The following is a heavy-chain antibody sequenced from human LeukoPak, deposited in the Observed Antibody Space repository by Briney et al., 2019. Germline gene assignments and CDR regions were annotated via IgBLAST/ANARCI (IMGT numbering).Heavy chain of an antibody. CDR2: IYYSGST. CDR3: ARRISGSWDAFDI. J-gene: IGHJ3*02. D-gene: IGHD1-26*01. V-gene: IGHV4-59*12. Sequence: PSETLSLTCTVSGGSIRSYYWSWIRQPPGKGLEWIGYIYYSGSTDYNPSLKSRVTMSVDTSKNQFSLKLRSVTAADTAVYYCARRISGSWDAFDIWGQGTMVTVSS. CDR1: GGSIRSYY.